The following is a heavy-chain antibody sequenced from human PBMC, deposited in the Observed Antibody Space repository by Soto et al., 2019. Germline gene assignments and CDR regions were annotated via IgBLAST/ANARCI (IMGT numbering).Heavy chain of an antibody. Sequence: SLRLSCAASGFTFSSYAMHWVRQAPGKGLEWVAVISYDGSNKYYADSVKGRFTISRDNSKNTLYLQMNSLRAEDTAVYYCARIYRAANRTFDYWGQGTLVTVSS. D-gene: IGHD2-2*02. CDR2: ISYDGSNK. CDR1: GFTFSSYA. CDR3: ARIYRAANRTFDY. J-gene: IGHJ4*02. V-gene: IGHV3-30-3*01.